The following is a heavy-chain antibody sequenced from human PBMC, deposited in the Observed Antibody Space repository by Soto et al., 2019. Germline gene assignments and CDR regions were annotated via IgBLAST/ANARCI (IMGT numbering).Heavy chain of an antibody. Sequence: GGSLRLSCAASGFTFSSYAMHWVRQAPGKGLEWVAVISYDGSNKYYADSVKGRFTISRDNSKNTLYLQMNSLRAEDTAVYYCARVTGTTSDAFVIWGQGTMVTVSS. CDR3: ARVTGTTSDAFVI. CDR2: ISYDGSNK. V-gene: IGHV3-30-3*01. D-gene: IGHD1-7*01. J-gene: IGHJ3*02. CDR1: GFTFSSYA.